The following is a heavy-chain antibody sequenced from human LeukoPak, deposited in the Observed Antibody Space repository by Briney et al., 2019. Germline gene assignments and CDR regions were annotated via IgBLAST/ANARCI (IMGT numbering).Heavy chain of an antibody. D-gene: IGHD3-22*01. J-gene: IGHJ3*02. CDR3: AKKWSGDYDSSGINDAFDI. CDR1: GFTFSSYA. Sequence: GGSLRLSCAASGFTFSSYAMHWVRQAPGKGLEWVAFIQYDGRNKYYADSVKGRFTISRDNSKNTLYLQMNSLRAEDTAVYYCAKKWSGDYDSSGINDAFDIWGQGAMVTVSS. V-gene: IGHV3-30-3*02. CDR2: IQYDGRNK.